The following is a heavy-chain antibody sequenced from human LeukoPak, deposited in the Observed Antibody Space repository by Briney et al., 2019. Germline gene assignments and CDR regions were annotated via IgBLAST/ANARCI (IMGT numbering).Heavy chain of an antibody. CDR2: IYRSGSS. CDR3: ARFVEYSSSSSWNWFDP. Sequence: IPSQTLSLTCTVSGGSISSGDYYWSWIRQPPGKGLEWIGYIYRSGSSNHNPSLKSRVTISVDTSKNQISLKLSSVTAADTAVYYCARFVEYSSSSSWNWFDPWGQGTLVTVSS. CDR1: GGSISSGDYY. J-gene: IGHJ5*02. D-gene: IGHD6-6*01. V-gene: IGHV4-61*08.